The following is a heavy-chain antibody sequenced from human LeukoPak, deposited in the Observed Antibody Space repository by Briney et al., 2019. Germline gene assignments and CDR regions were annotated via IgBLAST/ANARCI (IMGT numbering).Heavy chain of an antibody. CDR3: AREYYDILTGYHNYFDY. CDR2: ISSSSSTI. J-gene: IGHJ4*02. CDR1: GFTFSSYS. V-gene: IGHV3-48*02. Sequence: PGGSLRLSCAASGFTFSSYSMNWVRQAPGKGLEWVSYISSSSSTIHYADSVKGRFTISRDNAKNSLYLQMNSLRDEDTAVYYCAREYYDILTGYHNYFDYWGQGTLVTVSS. D-gene: IGHD3-9*01.